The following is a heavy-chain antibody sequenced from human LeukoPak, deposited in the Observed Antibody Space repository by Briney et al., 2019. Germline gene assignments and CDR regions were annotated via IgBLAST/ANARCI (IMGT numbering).Heavy chain of an antibody. CDR2: IYYSGST. CDR1: GGSISSYY. Sequence: SETLSLTCTVSGGSISSYYWSWIRQPPGKGLEWIGYIYYSGSTNYNPSLKSRVTISVDTSKNQVSLKVTSVTAADTALYYCARVVASTSIDSWGQGILVTVSS. J-gene: IGHJ4*02. V-gene: IGHV4-59*08. CDR3: ARVVASTSIDS. D-gene: IGHD2-15*01.